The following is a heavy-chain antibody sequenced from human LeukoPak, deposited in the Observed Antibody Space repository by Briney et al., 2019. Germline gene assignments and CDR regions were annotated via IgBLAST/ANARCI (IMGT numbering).Heavy chain of an antibody. V-gene: IGHV4-39*01. CDR2: IYYSGST. J-gene: IGHJ4*02. CDR3: ERHTLGYSYGRYFDY. CDR1: GGSISSSSYY. D-gene: IGHD5-18*01. Sequence: SSETLSLTCTVSGGSISSSSYYWGWIRQPPGKGLEWIGSIYYSGSTYYNPSLKSRFTISVDTPKNQFSLKLSSVTAADTAVYYCERHTLGYSYGRYFDYWGQGTPVTVSS.